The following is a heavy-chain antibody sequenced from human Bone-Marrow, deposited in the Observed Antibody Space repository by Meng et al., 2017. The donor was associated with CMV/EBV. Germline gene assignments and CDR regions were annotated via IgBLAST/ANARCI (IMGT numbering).Heavy chain of an antibody. V-gene: IGHV3-33*06. CDR3: AKDLGGRDGYGMDV. D-gene: IGHD3-16*01. Sequence: GESLKISCAASGFTFSSYSMNWVRQAPGKGLEWVAVIWYDGSNKYYADSVKGRFTISRDNSKNTLYLQMNSLRAEDTAVYYCAKDLGGRDGYGMDVWGQGTTVTVSS. J-gene: IGHJ6*02. CDR1: GFTFSSYS. CDR2: IWYDGSNK.